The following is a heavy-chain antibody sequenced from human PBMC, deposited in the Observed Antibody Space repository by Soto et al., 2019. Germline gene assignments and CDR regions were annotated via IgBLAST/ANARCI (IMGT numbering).Heavy chain of an antibody. V-gene: IGHV1-2*04. CDR3: AREVAATYAFDI. CDR1: GYPFTGYH. D-gene: IGHD2-15*01. CDR2: INPNSGGT. Sequence: GASVKVSCQASGYPFTGYHMHWVRQAPGQGLEWMGWINPNSGGTNYAQKFQGWVTMTRDTSISTAYMELSRLRSDDTAVYYCAREVAATYAFDIWGQGTMVTVSS. J-gene: IGHJ3*02.